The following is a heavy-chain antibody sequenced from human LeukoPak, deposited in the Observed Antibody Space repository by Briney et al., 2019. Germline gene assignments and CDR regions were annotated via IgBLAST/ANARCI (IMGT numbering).Heavy chain of an antibody. V-gene: IGHV3-11*01. CDR3: ARIGQLWI. D-gene: IGHD5-18*01. J-gene: IGHJ4*02. CDR2: ISSGSTI. Sequence: GGSLRLSCAASGFTFSDYYMSWIRQAPGKGLEWVSYISSGSTIYYADSVKGRCTISRDNAKNSLYLQMNSLRAEDTAVYYCARIGQLWIWGQGTLVTVSS. CDR1: GFTFSDYY.